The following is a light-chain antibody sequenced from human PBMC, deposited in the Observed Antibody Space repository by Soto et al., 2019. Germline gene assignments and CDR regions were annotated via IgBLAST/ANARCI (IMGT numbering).Light chain of an antibody. J-gene: IGKJ1*01. CDR1: QSISSY. CDR3: QHSYSTPPT. CDR2: AAS. V-gene: IGKV1-39*01. Sequence: TQITLSPSSLSASVGDRVTITCRASQSISSYLNWYQQKPVKAPKLLIYAASSLQSGVPSRFSGSGSGTDFTLTIISLQPEDFATYYCQHSYSTPPTFGQGTKVDIK.